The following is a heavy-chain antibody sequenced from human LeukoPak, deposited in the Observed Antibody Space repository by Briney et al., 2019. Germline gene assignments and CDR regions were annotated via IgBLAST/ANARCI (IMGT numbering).Heavy chain of an antibody. D-gene: IGHD3-22*01. V-gene: IGHV4-59*01. Sequence: SETLSLTCTVSGGSISSYYWSWIRQPPGKGLEWIGYIYYSGSTNYNPSLKGRVTISVDTSKNQFSLKLSSVTAADTAVYYCARGGGPYYYDSSGYSFSPWGQGTLVTVSS. CDR1: GGSISSYY. CDR3: ARGGGPYYYDSSGYSFSP. CDR2: IYYSGST. J-gene: IGHJ5*02.